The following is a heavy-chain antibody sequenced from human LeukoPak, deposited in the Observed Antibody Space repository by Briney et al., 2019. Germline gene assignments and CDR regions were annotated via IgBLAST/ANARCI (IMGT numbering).Heavy chain of an antibody. Sequence: ASVKVSCKASGYTFTGYYMHWVRQAPGQGLEWMGWINPNSGGTNYAQKFQGRVTMTRDTSISTAYMELSRLRSDDTAVYYCARPITDCDSYGMDVWGQGTTVTVSS. D-gene: IGHD2-21*01. CDR3: ARPITDCDSYGMDV. CDR1: GYTFTGYY. J-gene: IGHJ6*02. CDR2: INPNSGGT. V-gene: IGHV1-2*02.